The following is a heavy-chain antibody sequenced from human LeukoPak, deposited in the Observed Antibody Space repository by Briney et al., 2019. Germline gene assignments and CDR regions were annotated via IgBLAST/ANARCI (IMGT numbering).Heavy chain of an antibody. CDR2: IYYSGSP. J-gene: IGHJ4*02. Sequence: SETLSLTCTVSGGSISSSSYYWGWIRQPPGKGLEWIGRIYYSGSPYYNPSLKSRVTISVDTSKNQFSLKLSSVTAADTAVYYCARQEGIARGFFDYWGQGTLVTVSS. CDR1: GGSISSSSYY. CDR3: ARQEGIARGFFDY. V-gene: IGHV4-39*01. D-gene: IGHD6-13*01.